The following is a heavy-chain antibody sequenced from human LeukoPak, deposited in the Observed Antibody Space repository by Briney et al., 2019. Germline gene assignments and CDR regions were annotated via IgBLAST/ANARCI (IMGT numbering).Heavy chain of an antibody. CDR1: GGSFSGYY. CDR3: ARGPAYDYVWGSYRPWGWFHP. D-gene: IGHD3-16*02. V-gene: IGHV4-34*01. CDR2: INQSVST. J-gene: IGHJ5*02. Sequence: SETLSLTCAVYGGSFSGYYWSWVRQPPGNGREWIGEINQSVSTNYNPSLKSRVHKSVDTSKNQFSLNLSSVTAADTDVYYCARGPAYDYVWGSYRPWGWFHPWRQGPLVTVS.